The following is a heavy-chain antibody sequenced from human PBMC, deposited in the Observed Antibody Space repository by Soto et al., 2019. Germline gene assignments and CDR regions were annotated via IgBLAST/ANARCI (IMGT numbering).Heavy chain of an antibody. Sequence: ALVHVACKTSGYSYPSYSVCCVRQATGQRLEWMGWINAGNGNTNYSQKFQGRVTMTRNTSISTAYMELSSLRSEDTAVYYCARTLYGDNVDYWGQGTLVTVSS. V-gene: IGHV1-8*02. CDR2: INAGNGNT. D-gene: IGHD4-17*01. J-gene: IGHJ4*02. CDR1: GYSYPSYS. CDR3: ARTLYGDNVDY.